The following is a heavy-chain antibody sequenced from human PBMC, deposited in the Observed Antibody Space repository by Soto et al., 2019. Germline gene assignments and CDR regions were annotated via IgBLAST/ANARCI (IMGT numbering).Heavy chain of an antibody. CDR3: ARGNGWFDP. V-gene: IGHV2-5*02. J-gene: IGHJ5*02. Sequence: QSTLKESGPTLVKPTQTLTLTSAFSGFSLSTGGGGVGWIRQPPGKALECLAVIYWDDDKRYSPSLKNKLTIHKDTSKNQVVLTITNMDPVDTATYYCARGNGWFDPWGQGILVTVSS. CDR1: GFSLSTGGGG. D-gene: IGHD1-1*01. CDR2: IYWDDDK.